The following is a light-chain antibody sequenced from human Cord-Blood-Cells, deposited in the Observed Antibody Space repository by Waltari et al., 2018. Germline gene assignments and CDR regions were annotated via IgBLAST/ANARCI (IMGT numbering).Light chain of an antibody. V-gene: IGLV3-19*01. CDR1: SLRSYS. CDR2: GKN. CDR3: NSRDSSGNHVV. Sequence: SSQLTQAPAVSVALGQTVRLTCQGESLRSYSASWYQQKPGQAPVLVIYGKNNRPSGIPDRFSGSSSGNTASLTITGAQAEDEADYYCNSRDSSGNHVVFGGGTKLTVL. J-gene: IGLJ2*01.